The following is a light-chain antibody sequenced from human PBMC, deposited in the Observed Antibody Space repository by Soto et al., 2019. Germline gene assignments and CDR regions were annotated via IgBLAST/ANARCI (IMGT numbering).Light chain of an antibody. V-gene: IGKV1-12*01. Sequence: DIQMTQSPSSVSASVGDRVAFTCRASRRIAGWLAWYQQKPGKAPKLLIYRASSLQSGVPSRFSGSGSGTDFTLTISSLQPEDFATYYCQQAHSFPYTFGQGTKLEIK. CDR3: QQAHSFPYT. CDR1: RRIAGW. CDR2: RAS. J-gene: IGKJ2*01.